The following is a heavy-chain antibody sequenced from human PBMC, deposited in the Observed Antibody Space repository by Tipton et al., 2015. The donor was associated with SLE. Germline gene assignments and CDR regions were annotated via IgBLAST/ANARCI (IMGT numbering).Heavy chain of an antibody. Sequence: GLVKPSVTLSLTCSVSGASISNYCWSWIRQPPGKGLEWIGHVYYSGNTNYNPSLKSRVTISVDTSKNQFSLRLSSVTAADTAVYYCVRLAVAADAFDIWGQGTMVTVSS. CDR3: VRLAVAADAFDI. V-gene: IGHV4-59*01. CDR2: VYYSGNT. J-gene: IGHJ3*02. D-gene: IGHD6-19*01. CDR1: GASISNYC.